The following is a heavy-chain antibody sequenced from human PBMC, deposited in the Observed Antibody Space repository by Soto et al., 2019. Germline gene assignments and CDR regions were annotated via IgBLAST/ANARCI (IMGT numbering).Heavy chain of an antibody. CDR1: GGSISSSSYY. CDR3: ARHRDCSSTSCDRGLAVASVDY. Sequence: ETLSLTCTVSGGSISSSSYYWGWIRQPPGKGLEWIGSIYYSGSTYYNPSLKSRVTRSVDTSKNQFSLKLSSVTAAATAVYYCARHRDCSSTSCDRGLAVASVDYWGTGTLVTVSS. V-gene: IGHV4-39*01. CDR2: IYYSGST. D-gene: IGHD2-2*01. J-gene: IGHJ4*02.